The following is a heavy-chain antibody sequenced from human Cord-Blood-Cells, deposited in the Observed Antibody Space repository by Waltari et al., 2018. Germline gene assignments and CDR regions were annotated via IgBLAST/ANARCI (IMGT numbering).Heavy chain of an antibody. Sequence: ELLLVESGGLWGYHGWTLGRRSAASGVTLPAVGWPWVRQAPGKGLEGVSGISWNSGSIGYADSVKGRFTISRDNAKNSLYLQMNSLRAENTALYYCAKDVSSSSSLNYYYYGMDVWGQGTTVTVSS. J-gene: IGHJ6*02. D-gene: IGHD6-6*01. V-gene: IGHV3-9*01. CDR3: AKDVSSSSSLNYYYYGMDV. CDR2: ISWNSGSI. CDR1: GVTLPAVG.